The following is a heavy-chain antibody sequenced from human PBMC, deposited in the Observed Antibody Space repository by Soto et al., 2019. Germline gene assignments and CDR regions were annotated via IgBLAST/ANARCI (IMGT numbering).Heavy chain of an antibody. CDR1: GGTFSRYG. J-gene: IGHJ4*02. D-gene: IGHD1-26*01. CDR2: IIPIFGTT. Sequence: QVQLVQSGAEVKKPGSSVKVSCTASGGTFSRYGFTWVRQAPGQGFQWMGGIIPIFGTTHYEQNFQGRLSITADESTSTVYMELSSLRSDDTAIYFCARTYYQWEALHYFDFWGQGILVTVSS. CDR3: ARTYYQWEALHYFDF. V-gene: IGHV1-69*01.